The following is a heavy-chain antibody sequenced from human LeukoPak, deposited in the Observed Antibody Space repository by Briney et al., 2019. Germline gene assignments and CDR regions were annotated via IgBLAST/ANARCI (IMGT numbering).Heavy chain of an antibody. J-gene: IGHJ5*02. V-gene: IGHV4-61*02. Sequence: SETLSLTCTVSGGSITRGTSYWSWIRQPGGKGLEWIGRIYHSGSTNYSPSLKSRVTISIDTSKNQFSLKLSSVTAADTAVYYCARGDDDGDHRGLHWFDPWGLGTLVTVSS. D-gene: IGHD4-17*01. CDR3: ARGDDDGDHRGLHWFDP. CDR1: GGSITRGTSY. CDR2: IYHSGST.